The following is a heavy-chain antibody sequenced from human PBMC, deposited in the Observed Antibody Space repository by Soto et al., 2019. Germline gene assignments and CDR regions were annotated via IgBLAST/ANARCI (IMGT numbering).Heavy chain of an antibody. CDR1: GFSLSTSGAG. CDR2: LYWDDDK. Sequence: QITLKESGPTLVKPTQTLTLTCTFSGFSLSTSGAGVGWIRQPPGKALEWLALLYWDDDKRYSPSLKSRLTITKDTSKNQVVLTMSNMDPVDTATYYCVSGSFPNWSDPWGQGILVIVSS. V-gene: IGHV2-5*02. CDR3: VSGSFPNWSDP. D-gene: IGHD3-10*01. J-gene: IGHJ5*02.